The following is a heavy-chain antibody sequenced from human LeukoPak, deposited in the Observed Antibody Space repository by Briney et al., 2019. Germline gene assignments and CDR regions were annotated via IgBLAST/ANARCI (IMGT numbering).Heavy chain of an antibody. J-gene: IGHJ1*01. CDR3: AKPVPFGAGGYQH. Sequence: PGGSLRLSCAASGFTFSDYYMSWIRQAPGKGLEWVSAISGSGGSTYYADSVKGRFTISRDNSKNTLYLQMNSLRAEDTAVYYCAKPVPFGAGGYQHWGQGTLVTVSS. CDR2: ISGSGGST. CDR1: GFTFSDYY. V-gene: IGHV3-23*01. D-gene: IGHD3-16*01.